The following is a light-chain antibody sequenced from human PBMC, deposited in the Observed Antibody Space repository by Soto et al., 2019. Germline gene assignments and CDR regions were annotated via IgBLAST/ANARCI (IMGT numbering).Light chain of an antibody. CDR3: QQYRTYSRT. J-gene: IGKJ1*01. Sequence: DIQMTQSPSTLSASVGDRVAITCRANQTISTWLAWYQQKPGEAPNLLIYRASTLQTGVPARFSGSGSGTEFTLTISSPQPDDFATYYCQQYRTYSRTFGQGTKVDI. V-gene: IGKV1-5*03. CDR1: QTISTW. CDR2: RAS.